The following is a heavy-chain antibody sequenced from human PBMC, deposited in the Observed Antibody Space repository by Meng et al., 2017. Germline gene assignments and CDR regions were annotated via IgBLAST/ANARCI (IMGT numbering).Heavy chain of an antibody. Sequence: GESLKISCKGSGYSFTSYWIGWVRQMPGKGLEWMGFIYPGDSDTRYSPSFQGQVTISTDKSTSTTYLQWTSLKASATAMYYYARRASLVVRGANTSDSFDIWGQGTMVTVSS. D-gene: IGHD3-10*01. CDR3: ARRASLVVRGANTSDSFDI. CDR2: IYPGDSDT. V-gene: IGHV5-51*01. CDR1: GYSFTSYW. J-gene: IGHJ3*02.